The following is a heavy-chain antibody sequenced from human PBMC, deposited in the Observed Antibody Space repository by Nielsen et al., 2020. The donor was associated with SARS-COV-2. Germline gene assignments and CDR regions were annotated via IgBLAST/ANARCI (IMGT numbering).Heavy chain of an antibody. CDR1: GFTFSSYG. CDR2: ISYDGSNK. V-gene: IGHV3-30*18. Sequence: GESLKISCAASGFTFSSYGMHWVRQAPGKGLEWVAVISYDGSNKYYADSVKGRFTISRDNSKNTLYLQMNSLRAEDTAVYYCAKLPEGIAAAGGRDYWGQGTLVTVSS. D-gene: IGHD6-13*01. CDR3: AKLPEGIAAAGGRDY. J-gene: IGHJ4*02.